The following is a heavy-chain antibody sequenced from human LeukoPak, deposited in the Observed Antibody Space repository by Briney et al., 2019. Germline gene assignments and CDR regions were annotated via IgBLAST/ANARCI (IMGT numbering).Heavy chain of an antibody. CDR3: TRSGGLDGSYFNYMDV. CDR1: VFTFSINW. Sequence: PGGSLRLSCAAPVFTFSINWMHWVRQAPGKGLLWVSRINSDGSSTSYADSVKGRFTISRDNAKNTLSRQMNSLRAEDTAAKYCTRSGGLDGSYFNYMDVWGKGTTVTVSS. V-gene: IGHV3-74*01. CDR2: INSDGSST. J-gene: IGHJ6*03. D-gene: IGHD3-10*01.